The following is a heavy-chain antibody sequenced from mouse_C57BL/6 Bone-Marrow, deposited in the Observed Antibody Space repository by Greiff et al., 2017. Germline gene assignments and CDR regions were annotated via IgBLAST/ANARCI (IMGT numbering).Heavy chain of an antibody. Sequence: EVQGVESGGGLVKPGGSLKLSCAASGFTFSSYAMSWVRQTPEKRLEWVATISDGGSYTYYPDNVKGRFTISRDNAKNNLYLQMSHLKSEDTAMYYCAREHYGNYGFDYWGQGTTLTVSS. D-gene: IGHD2-1*01. J-gene: IGHJ2*01. CDR1: GFTFSSYA. CDR2: ISDGGSYT. V-gene: IGHV5-4*01. CDR3: AREHYGNYGFDY.